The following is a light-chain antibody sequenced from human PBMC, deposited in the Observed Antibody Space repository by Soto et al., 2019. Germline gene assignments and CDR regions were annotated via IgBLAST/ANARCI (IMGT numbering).Light chain of an antibody. CDR3: QVWDSSSEERV. V-gene: IGLV3-21*02. CDR2: VDS. CDR1: NIGSKS. J-gene: IGLJ1*01. Sequence: SYELTQPPSVSVAPGQTARTTCGGNNIGSKSVHWYQQRPGQAPVLVASVDSDRPTGIPGRCSGSNSGNTATRTSSRVEAGDEAEYYCQVWDSSSEERVFGTGTKVTVL.